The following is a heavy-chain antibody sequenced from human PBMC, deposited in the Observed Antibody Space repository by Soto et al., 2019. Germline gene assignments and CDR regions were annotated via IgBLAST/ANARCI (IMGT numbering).Heavy chain of an antibody. D-gene: IGHD1-26*01. Sequence: GSLRLSCAASGFPFSDHAMHWVRQTPGKGLEWVSAITGRGDSTYYADSVKGRFTISRDISKNTLYLQMNNLRPEDSAVYYCAKVGLMGAYRKSFFDYWGQGTLVTVSS. CDR2: ITGRGDST. J-gene: IGHJ4*02. CDR3: AKVGLMGAYRKSFFDY. CDR1: GFPFSDHA. V-gene: IGHV3-23*01.